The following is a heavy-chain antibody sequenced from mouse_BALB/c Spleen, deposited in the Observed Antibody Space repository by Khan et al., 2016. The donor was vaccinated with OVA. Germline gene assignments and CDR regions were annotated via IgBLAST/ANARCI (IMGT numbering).Heavy chain of an antibody. V-gene: IGHV1S137*01. Sequence: QCGAEMGRPGFSVKISYNGSGYTFTDYAMHWVKQSHARSLEWLGVISTYYGDADYNQKFKVKATMTVDTSSSTATMGLRRLTAEDSDIYCCARGSSRSRPARWGHG. J-gene: IGHJ2*01. D-gene: IGHD3-1*01. CDR1: GYTFTDYA. CDR3: ARGSSRSRPAR. CDR2: ISTYYGDA.